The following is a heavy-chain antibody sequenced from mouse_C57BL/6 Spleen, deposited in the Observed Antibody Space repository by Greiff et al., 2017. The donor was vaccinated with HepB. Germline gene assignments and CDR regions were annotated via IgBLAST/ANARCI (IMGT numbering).Heavy chain of an antibody. CDR1: GFTFSDYY. J-gene: IGHJ2*01. Sequence: EVHLVESGGGLVQPGRSMKLSCTASGFTFSDYYMSWVRQIPEKGLEWVANINNDGGSTYYPDTLKGRFTISRDNAKNTLYLQMSRLKSEDTATYYCARQQDDGSDGFDYWGQGTPLTVSA. CDR2: INNDGGST. V-gene: IGHV5-12*01. CDR3: ARQQDDGSDGFDY. D-gene: IGHD1-1*01.